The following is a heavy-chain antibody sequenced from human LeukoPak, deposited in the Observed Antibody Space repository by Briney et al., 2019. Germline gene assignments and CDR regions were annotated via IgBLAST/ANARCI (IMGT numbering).Heavy chain of an antibody. Sequence: ASVKVSCKASGYTFTGYYMRWVRQAPGQGLEWMGWINPNSGGTNYAQKFQGRVTMTRDTSISTAYMELSRLRSDDTAVYYCARGTREGYCSSTSCYVWFDPWGQGTLVTVSS. J-gene: IGHJ5*02. V-gene: IGHV1-2*02. CDR3: ARGTREGYCSSTSCYVWFDP. CDR1: GYTFTGYY. D-gene: IGHD2-2*01. CDR2: INPNSGGT.